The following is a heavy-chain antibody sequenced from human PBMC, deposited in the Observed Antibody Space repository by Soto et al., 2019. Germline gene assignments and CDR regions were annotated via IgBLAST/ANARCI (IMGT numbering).Heavy chain of an antibody. V-gene: IGHV4-30-4*08. J-gene: IGHJ6*03. Sequence: SETLSLTCTVSGDSISSDYYHWTWIRQSPGKGLEWIGYIHHSGSILYNPSLKSRVTISVDTSKNQFSPPLTAVTAADTAGYFCGREGDGRDRLDVWGKGTTVT. CDR3: GREGDGRDRLDV. CDR2: IHHSGSI. CDR1: GDSISSDYYH.